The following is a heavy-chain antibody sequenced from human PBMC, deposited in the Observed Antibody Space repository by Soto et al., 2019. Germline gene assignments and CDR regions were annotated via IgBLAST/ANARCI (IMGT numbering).Heavy chain of an antibody. CDR3: AKDRLRRGADY. CDR2: ISGGSGST. CDR1: GFTFTNYA. J-gene: IGHJ4*02. D-gene: IGHD4-17*01. Sequence: EVQLLESGGGLVQPGGSLRLSCAASGFTFTNYAMSWVHQAPGKGLEWVSTISGGSGSTYYADPVKGRFTISRDNSKNTVYLQMNSLRAEDTAVYFCAKDRLRRGADYWGQGTLVTVSS. V-gene: IGHV3-23*01.